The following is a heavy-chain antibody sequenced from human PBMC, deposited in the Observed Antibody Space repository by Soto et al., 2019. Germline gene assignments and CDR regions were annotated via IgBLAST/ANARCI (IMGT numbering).Heavy chain of an antibody. CDR3: ARDNGIAGSFDP. D-gene: IGHD6-13*01. J-gene: IGHJ5*02. CDR1: GFTFSTYS. Sequence: GGSLRLSCAASGFTFSTYSMNWARQAPGKGLEWIAYITSSSSTIFYADSVKGRFTISRDNAKNSLYLQMDSLRDEDTSVYYCARDNGIAGSFDPWGQGTPVTVSS. CDR2: ITSSSSTI. V-gene: IGHV3-48*02.